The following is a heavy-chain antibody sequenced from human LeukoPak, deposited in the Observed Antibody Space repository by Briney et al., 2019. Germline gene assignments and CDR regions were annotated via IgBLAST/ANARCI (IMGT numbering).Heavy chain of an antibody. CDR1: GYTFTSYG. D-gene: IGHD3-10*01. CDR3: ARDHPVLWIDY. V-gene: IGHV1-18*01. Sequence: ASVKVSCKASGYTFTSYGISWVRQAPGQGLEWMGWISAYNGNTNYAQKFQGRVTITRDTSASTAYMELSSLRSEDTAVYYCARDHPVLWIDYWGQGTLVTVSS. J-gene: IGHJ4*02. CDR2: ISAYNGNT.